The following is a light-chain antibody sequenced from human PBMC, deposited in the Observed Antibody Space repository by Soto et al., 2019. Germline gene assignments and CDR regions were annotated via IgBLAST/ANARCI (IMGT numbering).Light chain of an antibody. V-gene: IGKV1-9*01. CDR1: QGISRY. CDR3: QQHYSSPFA. Sequence: IQLTQSPSSLSASIGDRVTIACRASQGISRYLAWYQHKPGKAPQLLIYSASTLQSGVPSRFSGSGSGTDFTRTISSLQPDDVVTYYCQQHYSSPFAVGPGPKVEIK. J-gene: IGKJ3*01. CDR2: SAS.